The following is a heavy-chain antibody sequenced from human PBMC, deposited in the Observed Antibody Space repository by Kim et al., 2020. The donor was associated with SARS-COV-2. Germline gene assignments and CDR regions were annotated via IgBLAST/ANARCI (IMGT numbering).Heavy chain of an antibody. CDR3: ARGGRGAIGGEFDY. J-gene: IGHJ4*02. D-gene: IGHD7-27*01. Sequence: ADHAKGRFTIARDKSQNTLSLQMNSLRVEDTAIYYCARGGRGAIGGEFDYWGPGTLVSVSS. V-gene: IGHV3-23*03.